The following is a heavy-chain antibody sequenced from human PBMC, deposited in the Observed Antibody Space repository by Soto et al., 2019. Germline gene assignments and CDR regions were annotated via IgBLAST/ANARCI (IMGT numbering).Heavy chain of an antibody. J-gene: IGHJ4*02. CDR3: ARGLSVTLFDF. Sequence: QVQLQESGPGLVQPSQTLSLACTVSGDSISSGGYYWSWIRQHPGKGLEWIGYIYYSGSTFYNPSLKSRVTILRDTSKDPFSPKLRPGTAADTAVYYCARGLSVTLFDFWGQGTLVTVSS. V-gene: IGHV4-31*03. CDR1: GDSISSGGYY. D-gene: IGHD4-17*01. CDR2: IYYSGST.